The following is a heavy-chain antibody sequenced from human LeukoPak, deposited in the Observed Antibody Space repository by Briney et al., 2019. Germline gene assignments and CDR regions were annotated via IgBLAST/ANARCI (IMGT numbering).Heavy chain of an antibody. Sequence: PGGSLRLSCAASGFTFSSYWMSWVRQAPGKGLEWVANIKQDGSEKYYVDSVKGRFTISRDNAKNSLYLQMNSLRAEDTAVYYCAREGYYYDSSGYYYVTFDIWGQGTMVTVSS. CDR2: IKQDGSEK. CDR1: GFTFSSYW. CDR3: AREGYYYDSSGYYYVTFDI. V-gene: IGHV3-7*01. D-gene: IGHD3-22*01. J-gene: IGHJ3*02.